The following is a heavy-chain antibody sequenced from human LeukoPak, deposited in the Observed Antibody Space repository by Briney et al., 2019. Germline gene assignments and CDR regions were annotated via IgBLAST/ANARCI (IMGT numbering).Heavy chain of an antibody. J-gene: IGHJ4*02. Sequence: GGSLRLSCAASGFTFNKYWMSWVRQAPGKGLEWVANIKPDGGEKYHVDSVKGRFTISRDNAKNSLYLQMNSLTAEDTAVYCCARLIGGTTYYWGQGTLVTVSS. CDR2: IKPDGGEK. D-gene: IGHD1-7*01. CDR3: ARLIGGTTYY. CDR1: GFTFNKYW. V-gene: IGHV3-7*01.